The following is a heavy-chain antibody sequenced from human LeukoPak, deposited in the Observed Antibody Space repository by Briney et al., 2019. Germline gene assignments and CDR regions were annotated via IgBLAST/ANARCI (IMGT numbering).Heavy chain of an antibody. CDR1: GYTLTDYY. Sequence: ASVKVSCKASGYTLTDYYMHWVRQAPGQGLEWMGRINPNSGGTNYAQKFQGRVTMTRDTSISTVYMELSRLRSDDTAVYYCARDGPWGDFWSGYYGPRRDFDYWGQGTLVTVSS. V-gene: IGHV1-2*06. CDR3: ARDGPWGDFWSGYYGPRRDFDY. D-gene: IGHD3-3*01. J-gene: IGHJ4*02. CDR2: INPNSGGT.